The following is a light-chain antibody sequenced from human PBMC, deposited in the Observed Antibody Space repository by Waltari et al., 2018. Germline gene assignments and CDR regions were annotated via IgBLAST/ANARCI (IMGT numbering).Light chain of an antibody. CDR2: ANT. Sequence: QSVLTQPPSVSAAPGQMVTISCSGSSSNIGSNYLSGYQHLPGTAPRLLIYANTKRLPWIPDRFSASKSGASATLAITGLQAGDEADYYCGTWDYSLSVGVFGGGTKLTVL. CDR3: GTWDYSLSVGV. J-gene: IGLJ2*01. V-gene: IGLV1-51*01. CDR1: SSNIGSNY.